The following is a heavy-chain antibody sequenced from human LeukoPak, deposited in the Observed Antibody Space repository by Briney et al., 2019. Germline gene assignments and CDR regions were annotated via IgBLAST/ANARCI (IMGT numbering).Heavy chain of an antibody. D-gene: IGHD1-26*01. J-gene: IGHJ3*02. V-gene: IGHV3-33*01. Sequence: GGSLRLSCAASGFTFSSYGMHWVRQAPGKGLEWVAVIWYDGSNKYYADSVKGRFTISRDNSKNTLYLQMNSLRAEDTAVYYCARDRGIVGATLFDIWGQGTMVTVSS. CDR3: ARDRGIVGATLFDI. CDR1: GFTFSSYG. CDR2: IWYDGSNK.